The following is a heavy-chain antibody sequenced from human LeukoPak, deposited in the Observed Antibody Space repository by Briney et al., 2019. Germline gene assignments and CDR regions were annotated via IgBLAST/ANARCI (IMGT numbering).Heavy chain of an antibody. J-gene: IGHJ6*03. D-gene: IGHD6-19*01. V-gene: IGHV3-23*01. Sequence: PGGFLRLSCAASGFTFSSYAMSWVRQAPGKGLEWVSAISGSGGSTYYADSVKGRFTISRDNSKNTLYLQMNSLRAEDTAVYYCATLPGIAVAENYYYMDVWGKGTTVTVSS. CDR1: GFTFSSYA. CDR2: ISGSGGST. CDR3: ATLPGIAVAENYYYMDV.